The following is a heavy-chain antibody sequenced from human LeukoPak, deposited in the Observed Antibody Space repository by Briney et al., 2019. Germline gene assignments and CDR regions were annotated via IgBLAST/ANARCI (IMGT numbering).Heavy chain of an antibody. J-gene: IGHJ4*02. CDR1: GFTVSRHY. CDR2: ISSGSSSI. Sequence: GGSLRLSCAASGFTVSRHYMSWVRQAPGKGLEWVSSISSGSSSIYYADSVKGRFTISRDNAKNSLYLQMNSLRAEDTAVYYCTTFYTRLTDYWGQGTLVTVSS. V-gene: IGHV3-21*04. CDR3: TTFYTRLTDY. D-gene: IGHD2/OR15-2a*01.